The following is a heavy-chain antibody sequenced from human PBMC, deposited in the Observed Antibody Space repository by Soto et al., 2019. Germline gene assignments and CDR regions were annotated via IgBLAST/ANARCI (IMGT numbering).Heavy chain of an antibody. CDR3: ARNYYYDSSGYYPFDY. Sequence: SETLSLPCTVSGGSISSGGYYWSWIRQHPGKGLEWIGYIYYSGSTYYNPSLKSRVTISVDTSKNQFSLKLSSVTAADTAVYYCARNYYYDSSGYYPFDYWGQGTLVTVSS. J-gene: IGHJ4*02. V-gene: IGHV4-31*03. D-gene: IGHD3-22*01. CDR1: GGSISSGGYY. CDR2: IYYSGST.